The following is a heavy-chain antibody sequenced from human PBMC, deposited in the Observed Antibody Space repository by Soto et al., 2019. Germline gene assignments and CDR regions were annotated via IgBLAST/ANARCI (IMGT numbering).Heavy chain of an antibody. Sequence: TGESLKISCKASGYNFNNFWITWVRQMPGKGLEWMGRIDPSDSYTKYNPSFQGHVTISADKSISTAYLQWSSLKASDTAIYYCATEGDSRSDYPHAMEDWGQGTKVTVSS. D-gene: IGHD4-17*01. V-gene: IGHV5-10-1*01. CDR3: ATEGDSRSDYPHAMED. CDR2: IDPSDSYT. J-gene: IGHJ6*02. CDR1: GYNFNNFW.